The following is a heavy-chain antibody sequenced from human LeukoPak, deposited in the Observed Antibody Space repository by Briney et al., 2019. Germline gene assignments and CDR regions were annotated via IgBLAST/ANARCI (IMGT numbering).Heavy chain of an antibody. D-gene: IGHD2-2*01. V-gene: IGHV3-49*04. Sequence: PGRSLRLSCTASGFTFGDYAMSWVRQAPGKGLEWVGFIRSKAYGGTTEYAASVKGRFTISRDDSKSIAYLQMNSLKTEDTAVYYCTRVKPDIVVVPAAMVDYYGMDVWGQGTTVTVS. J-gene: IGHJ6*02. CDR1: GFTFGDYA. CDR2: IRSKAYGGTT. CDR3: TRVKPDIVVVPAAMVDYYGMDV.